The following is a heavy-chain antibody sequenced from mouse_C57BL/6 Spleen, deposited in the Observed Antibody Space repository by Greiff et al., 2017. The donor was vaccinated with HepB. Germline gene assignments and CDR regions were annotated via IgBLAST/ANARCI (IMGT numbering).Heavy chain of an antibody. CDR1: GYTFTSYW. Sequence: QVQLKESGAELVKPGASVKLSCKASGYTFTSYWMHWVKQRPGQGLEWIGMIHPNSGSTNYNEKFKSKATLTVDKSSSTAYMQLSSLTSEDSAVYYCARGGLRRFAYWGQGTLVTVSA. D-gene: IGHD2-4*01. J-gene: IGHJ3*01. V-gene: IGHV1-64*01. CDR3: ARGGLRRFAY. CDR2: IHPNSGST.